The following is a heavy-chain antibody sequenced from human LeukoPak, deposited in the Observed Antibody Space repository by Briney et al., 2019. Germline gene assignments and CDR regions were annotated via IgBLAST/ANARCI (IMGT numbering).Heavy chain of an antibody. CDR2: IYPGTYDT. Sequence: GESLQISCQASGYNFPNYWIAWVRQMPGKGLEWMGIIYPGTYDTRYSPSFRGQVTISADKSISTAYVQWNSLQASDTAMYYCVRRGDTRWFDPWGQGTLVIVSS. CDR1: GYNFPNYW. V-gene: IGHV5-51*01. CDR3: VRRGDTRWFDP. J-gene: IGHJ5*02. D-gene: IGHD5-18*01.